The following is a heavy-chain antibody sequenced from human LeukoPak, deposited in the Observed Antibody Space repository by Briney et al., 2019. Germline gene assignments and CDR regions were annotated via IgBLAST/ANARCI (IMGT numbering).Heavy chain of an antibody. Sequence: SETLSLTCTVSGGSISSYCWSWIRQPPGKGLEWIGYIYYSGSTNYNPSLKSRVTTSVDTSKNQFSLKLSSVTAADTAVYYCARSKEGGYYYYGMDVWGKGTTVTVSS. CDR1: GGSISSYC. CDR3: ARSKEGGYYYYGMDV. J-gene: IGHJ6*04. V-gene: IGHV4-59*01. CDR2: IYYSGST.